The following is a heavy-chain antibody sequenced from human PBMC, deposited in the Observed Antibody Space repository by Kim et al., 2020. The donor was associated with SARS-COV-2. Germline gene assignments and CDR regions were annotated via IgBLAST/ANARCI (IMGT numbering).Heavy chain of an antibody. Sequence: GGSLRLSCAASGFMFKNYSMNWVRQAPGKGLEWVSSISTSSSYIYYADSVKGRFTISRDNAKNSLYLQMNSLRAEETTVYYCVRDAINYYGMDVWGQGTTVTVSS. CDR1: GFMFKNYS. CDR3: VRDAINYYGMDV. V-gene: IGHV3-21*01. J-gene: IGHJ6*02. CDR2: ISTSSSYI.